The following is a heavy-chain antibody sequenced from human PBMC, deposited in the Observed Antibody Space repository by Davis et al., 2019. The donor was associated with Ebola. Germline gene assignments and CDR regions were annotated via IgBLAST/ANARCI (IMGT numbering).Heavy chain of an antibody. CDR1: GFTFSDYY. V-gene: IGHV3-11*06. CDR3: AKEGVGATGGHYYGMDV. D-gene: IGHD1-26*01. J-gene: IGHJ6*02. CDR2: ISSSSSYT. Sequence: GGSLRLSCAASGFTFSDYYMSWIRQAPGKGLEWVSYISSSSSYTNYADSVKGRFTISRDNAKNSLYLQMNSLRAEDTAVYYCAKEGVGATGGHYYGMDVWGQGTTVTVSS.